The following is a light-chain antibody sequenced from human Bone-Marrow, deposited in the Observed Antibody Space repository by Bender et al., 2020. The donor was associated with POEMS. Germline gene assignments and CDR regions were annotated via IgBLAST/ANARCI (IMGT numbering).Light chain of an antibody. CDR2: DVS. CDR3: CSYADIYTFV. CDR1: SSDVGGYNY. V-gene: IGLV2-11*01. J-gene: IGLJ2*01. Sequence: QSALTQPRSVSGSPGQSVTISCTGTSSDVGGYNYVSWYQQHPGKAPKLMIYDVSKRPSGVPDRFSGSKSGNTASLTISGLQAEDEADYSCCSYADIYTFVFGGGTKLTVL.